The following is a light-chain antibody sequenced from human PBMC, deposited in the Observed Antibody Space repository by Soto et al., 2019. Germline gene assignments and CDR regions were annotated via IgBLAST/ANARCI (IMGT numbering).Light chain of an antibody. J-gene: IGKJ5*01. Sequence: DIQMTQSPSTLSASVVDRVTITCRASQSISSWLAWYQQKPGKAPKLLIYDASTLERGVPSRFSGSGSGTDFTLTISSLQPEDFATYYCQQSYSTPITFGQGTRLEIK. V-gene: IGKV1-5*01. CDR1: QSISSW. CDR2: DAS. CDR3: QQSYSTPIT.